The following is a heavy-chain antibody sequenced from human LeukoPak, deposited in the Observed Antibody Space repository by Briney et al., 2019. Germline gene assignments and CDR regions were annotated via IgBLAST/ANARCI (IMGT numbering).Heavy chain of an antibody. CDR1: GFTFTSFA. J-gene: IGHJ4*02. D-gene: IGHD5-12*01. Sequence: GGSLRLSCTASGFTFTSFAMSWVRQAPGKGLEWVGRIKSKTDGGTTDYAAPVKGRFTISRDDSKNTLYLQMNSLKTEDTAVYYCTSTVVGSIRVSYWGQGTLVTVSS. CDR3: TSTVVGSIRVSY. V-gene: IGHV3-15*01. CDR2: IKSKTDGGTT.